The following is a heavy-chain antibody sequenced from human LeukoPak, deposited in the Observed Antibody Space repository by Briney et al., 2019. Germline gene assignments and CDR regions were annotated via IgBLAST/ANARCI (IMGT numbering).Heavy chain of an antibody. D-gene: IGHD6-25*01. J-gene: IGHJ4*02. CDR3: AKGSAAGRPYYFDY. Sequence: GGSLRLSCAASGFTFSSYTMIWVRQAPGKGLEWVSSISSSSSYIYYADSVKGRFTISKDSSKTILYLQMNSLRAEDAAVYFCAKGSAAGRPYYFDYWGQGTLVTVSS. V-gene: IGHV3-21*04. CDR1: GFTFSSYT. CDR2: ISSSSSYI.